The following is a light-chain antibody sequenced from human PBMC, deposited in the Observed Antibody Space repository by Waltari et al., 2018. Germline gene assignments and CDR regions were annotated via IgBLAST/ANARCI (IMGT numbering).Light chain of an antibody. J-gene: IGKJ2*01. CDR1: QRVSSN. CDR3: QQYNNWPWNT. CDR2: GAA. Sequence: EIVMTQSPATLSASPGEGATLSCRASQRVSSNLAWYQQKPGQAPRLLIYGAATRPTGIPARFSGSGSGTDFTLTISSLQSEDFAVYHCQQYNNWPWNTFGQGTKLEIK. V-gene: IGKV3-15*01.